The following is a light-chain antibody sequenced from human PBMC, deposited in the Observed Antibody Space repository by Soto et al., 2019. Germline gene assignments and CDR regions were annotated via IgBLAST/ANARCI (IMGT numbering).Light chain of an antibody. Sequence: DRQMTQSPSTLSASVGDRVTITCRASRNINRWLAWYQQKLGKAPKLLIYDASTLESGVPSRFSGSGSGTEFTLTISSLQPDDFATYYCQQYNDVFCQGTKV. J-gene: IGKJ1*01. V-gene: IGKV1-5*01. CDR3: QQYNDV. CDR2: DAS. CDR1: RNINRW.